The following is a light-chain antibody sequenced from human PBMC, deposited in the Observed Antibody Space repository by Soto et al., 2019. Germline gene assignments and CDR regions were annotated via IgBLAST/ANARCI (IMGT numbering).Light chain of an antibody. CDR3: QQYNYWPRT. CDR1: QSVSSI. Sequence: EIAMTQSPATLSVSPGERATLSCRASQSVSSILAWYQQKPGQAPRLLIYGASTRATGIPARFSGSGSGTEFTLTISSLQSEDFAVYYCQQYNYWPRTFGQGTKVEIK. CDR2: GAS. J-gene: IGKJ1*01. V-gene: IGKV3-15*01.